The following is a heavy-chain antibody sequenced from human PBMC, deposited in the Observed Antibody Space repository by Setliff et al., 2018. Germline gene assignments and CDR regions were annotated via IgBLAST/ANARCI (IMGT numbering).Heavy chain of an antibody. Sequence: SETLSLTCTVSGGSISSGSYYWSWIRQPAGKGLEWIGHIYTSGSTNYNPSLKIRVTISLDTSRNQFSLNLTSVTAADTAVYYCAVDHVTNIAESGYGYTRIDPWGQGIPVTVSS. J-gene: IGHJ5*02. CDR1: GGSISSGSYY. CDR2: IYTSGST. CDR3: AVDHVTNIAESGYGYTRIDP. V-gene: IGHV4-61*09. D-gene: IGHD6-19*01.